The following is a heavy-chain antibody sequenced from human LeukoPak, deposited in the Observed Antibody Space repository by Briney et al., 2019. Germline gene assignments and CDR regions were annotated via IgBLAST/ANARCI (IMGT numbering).Heavy chain of an antibody. CDR2: INPNSGGT. CDR1: GYTFTGYN. Sequence: ASVKVSCKASGYTFTGYNMHWVRQAPGQGLEWMGWINPNSGGTNYAQKFQGRVTMTRDTSISTAYMELSRLRSDDTAVYYCAKPRYDFWSGYTLDPWGQGTLVTVSS. J-gene: IGHJ5*02. D-gene: IGHD3-3*01. CDR3: AKPRYDFWSGYTLDP. V-gene: IGHV1-2*02.